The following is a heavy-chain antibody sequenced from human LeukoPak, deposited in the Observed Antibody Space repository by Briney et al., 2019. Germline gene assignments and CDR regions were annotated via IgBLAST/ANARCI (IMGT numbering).Heavy chain of an antibody. V-gene: IGHV3-23*01. CDR3: AKDAVRGNGVYDAFDI. CDR1: GFTFSTYA. CDR2: IESNGGSA. J-gene: IGHJ3*02. D-gene: IGHD3-10*01. Sequence: GESLRLSCVASGFTFSTYAMSWVRQAPGKGLEWVSVIESNGGSASYADSVKGRFTMSRDNPQNTLYLELTSLRAEDTAVYFCAKDAVRGNGVYDAFDIWGQGTMVTVSS.